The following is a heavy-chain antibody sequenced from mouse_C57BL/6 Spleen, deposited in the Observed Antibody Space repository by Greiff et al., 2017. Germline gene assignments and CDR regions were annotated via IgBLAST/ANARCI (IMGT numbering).Heavy chain of an antibody. V-gene: IGHV1-82*01. CDR3: ARWGTVVGNGYFDV. J-gene: IGHJ1*03. Sequence: QVQLQQSGPELVKPGASVKISCKASGYAFSSSWMNWVKQRPGKGLEWIGRIYPGDGDTNYNGKFKGKATLTADKSSSTAYMQLSSLTSEDSAVYFCARWGTVVGNGYFDVWGTGTTVTVSS. CDR1: GYAFSSSW. CDR2: IYPGDGDT. D-gene: IGHD1-1*01.